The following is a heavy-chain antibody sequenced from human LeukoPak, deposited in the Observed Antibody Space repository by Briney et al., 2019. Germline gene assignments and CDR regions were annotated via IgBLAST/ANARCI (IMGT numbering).Heavy chain of an antibody. Sequence: PSETLSLTCTVSGGSISSSSYYWGWIRQPPGKGLEWIGIIYHSGSTYYNPSLKSRVTISVNTSKNQFSLNLSSVTAADTAVYYCARQFSLAPYFFDYWGQGTLVTVSA. D-gene: IGHD3-3*02. CDR1: GGSISSSSYY. CDR2: IYHSGST. J-gene: IGHJ4*02. CDR3: ARQFSLAPYFFDY. V-gene: IGHV4-39*01.